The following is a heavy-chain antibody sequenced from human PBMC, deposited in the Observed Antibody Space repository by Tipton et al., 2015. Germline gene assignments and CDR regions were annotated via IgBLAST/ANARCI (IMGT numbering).Heavy chain of an antibody. D-gene: IGHD3-22*01. CDR2: IYHSGST. CDR1: GGSIIRTSYY. J-gene: IGHJ4*02. CDR3: ARENGSGYLGY. Sequence: TLSLTCTVSGGSIIRTSYYWGWIRQPPGKGLEWIGSIYHSGSTYYNPSLKSRVTISVDTSKNQFSLRLSSVTAADTAVYYCARENGSGYLGYWGQGTLVTVSS. V-gene: IGHV4-39*02.